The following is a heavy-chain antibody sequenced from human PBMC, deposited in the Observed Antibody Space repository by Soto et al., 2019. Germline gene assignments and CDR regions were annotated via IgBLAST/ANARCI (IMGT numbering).Heavy chain of an antibody. CDR3: AKDNSPYSGYNSFDY. Sequence: EVRLLESGGGLIQPGGSLRLSCAASGFTFSSYVMSWVRQAPGTGLEWVSGISGSCTNTYYADSVKGRFTISRDNSKNTLYLQMTSLRAEDTAEYYCAKDNSPYSGYNSFDYWGEGTLVTVSS. D-gene: IGHD5-12*01. CDR2: ISGSCTNT. V-gene: IGHV3-23*01. CDR1: GFTFSSYV. J-gene: IGHJ4*02.